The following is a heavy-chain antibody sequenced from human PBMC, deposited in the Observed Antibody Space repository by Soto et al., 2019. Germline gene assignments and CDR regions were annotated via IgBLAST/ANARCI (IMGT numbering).Heavy chain of an antibody. Sequence: QITLKESGPTLVKTTQTITLNCTFSGFSLSTSGVGVGWIRQPPGKALEWLALIYWDDDKRYSPSLKSRLTITKDTSKNQVVLTRTNRDPVDTATYDCAHSIYALYVDTAMVEYWYVDLWGRGTLVTVSS. D-gene: IGHD5-18*01. J-gene: IGHJ2*01. V-gene: IGHV2-5*02. CDR1: GFSLSTSGVG. CDR3: AHSIYALYVDTAMVEYWYVDL. CDR2: IYWDDDK.